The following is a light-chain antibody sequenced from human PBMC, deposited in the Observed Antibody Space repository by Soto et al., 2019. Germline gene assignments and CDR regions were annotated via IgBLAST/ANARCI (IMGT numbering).Light chain of an antibody. V-gene: IGKV1-39*01. CDR2: AAS. CDR3: QQYNNWPIT. J-gene: IGKJ5*01. Sequence: DIQMTQSPSSLSASVGDRVSITCRASQSISTYLNWYQRKPGKAPKLLIYAASSLQSGVPSRFRGSGSGTDFTLTISSLQSEDFAVYYCQQYNNWPITFGQGPRLEIK. CDR1: QSISTY.